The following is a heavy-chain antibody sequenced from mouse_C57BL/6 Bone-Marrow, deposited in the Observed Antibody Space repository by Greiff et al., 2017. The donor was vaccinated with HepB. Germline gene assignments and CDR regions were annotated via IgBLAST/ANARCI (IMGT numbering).Heavy chain of an antibody. CDR2: IYPGNSDT. CDR3: TKSLAWFAY. J-gene: IGHJ3*01. V-gene: IGHV1-5*01. Sequence: VQLKESGTVLARPGASVKMSCKTSGYTFTSYWMHWVKQRPGQGLEWIGAIYPGNSDTSYNQKFKGKAKLPAVTSASTAYMELSSLTNEDSAVYYCTKSLAWFAYWGQGTLVTVSA. CDR1: GYTFTSYW.